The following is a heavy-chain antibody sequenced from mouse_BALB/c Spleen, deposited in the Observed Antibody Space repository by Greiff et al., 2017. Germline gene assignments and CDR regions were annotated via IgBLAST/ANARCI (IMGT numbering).Heavy chain of an antibody. D-gene: IGHD1-2*01. CDR1: GYSFTSYY. J-gene: IGHJ3*01. CDR3: ARLTTAPFAY. CDR2: IDPFNGGT. V-gene: IGHV1S135*01. Sequence: VQLQQSGPELMKPGASVKISCKASGYSFTSYYMHWVKQSHGKSLEWIGYIDPFNGGTSYNQKFKGKATLTVDKSSSTAYMHLSSLTSEDSAVYYCARLTTAPFAYWGQGTLVTVSA.